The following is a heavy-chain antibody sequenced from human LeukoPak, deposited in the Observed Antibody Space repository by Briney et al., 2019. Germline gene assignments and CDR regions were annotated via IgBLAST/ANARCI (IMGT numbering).Heavy chain of an antibody. CDR2: IWSDGSHK. Sequence: GGSLRLSCAASGLTFSIYGMHWIRQAPGKGLEWVAVIWSDGSHKYYADSMKGRFTISRDNSKNMVYLQMNSLRVEDTAVYYCASAAGAFDMWGQGTLVTVSS. V-gene: IGHV3-33*01. CDR1: GLTFSIYG. D-gene: IGHD6-13*01. CDR3: ASAAGAFDM. J-gene: IGHJ3*02.